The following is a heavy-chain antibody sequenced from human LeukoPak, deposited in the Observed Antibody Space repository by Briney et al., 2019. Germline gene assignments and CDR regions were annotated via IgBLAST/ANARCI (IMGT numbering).Heavy chain of an antibody. J-gene: IGHJ6*02. D-gene: IGHD5-12*01. Sequence: GGSLRLSCAASGFTFNSHAMHWVRQAPGKGLEWVAIISLDGSNKYYADSVKGRFTISRDNSKNTLYLQMNSLRAEDTAVYYCARVGFSGYGRDFYYYGMDVWGRGTTVTVSS. CDR1: GFTFNSHA. CDR2: ISLDGSNK. V-gene: IGHV3-30-3*01. CDR3: ARVGFSGYGRDFYYYGMDV.